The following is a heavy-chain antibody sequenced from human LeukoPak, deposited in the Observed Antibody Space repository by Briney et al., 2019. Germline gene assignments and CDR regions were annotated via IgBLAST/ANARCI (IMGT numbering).Heavy chain of an antibody. CDR3: ARGDSALDY. CDR1: GFTFSSYS. D-gene: IGHD6-13*01. CDR2: ISSNSITI. J-gene: IGHJ4*02. Sequence: GGSRRLSCAASGFTFSSYSMNWVRQAPGKGLEWVSYISSNSITIYYADSVKGRFTISRDSAKNSLYLQMNSLRDEDTAVYYCARGDSALDYWGQGTLVTVSS. V-gene: IGHV3-48*02.